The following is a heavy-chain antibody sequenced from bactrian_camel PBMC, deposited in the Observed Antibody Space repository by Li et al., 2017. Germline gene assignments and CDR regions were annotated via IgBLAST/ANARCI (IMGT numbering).Heavy chain of an antibody. CDR3: AADPQTTNWLTPRYYY. CDR1: GFTFTSYY. J-gene: IGHJ4*01. CDR2: IHSDDRYT. V-gene: IGHV3-2*01. Sequence: HVQLVESGGGLVQPGGSLRLSCTASGFTFTSYYMSWVRQAPGKGLEWVSSIHSDDRYTYYPDSVKGRFTISRDNAKNSVYLQMNSLKLEDTAMYLCAADPQTTNWLTPRYYYWGQGTQVTVS. D-gene: IGHD7*01.